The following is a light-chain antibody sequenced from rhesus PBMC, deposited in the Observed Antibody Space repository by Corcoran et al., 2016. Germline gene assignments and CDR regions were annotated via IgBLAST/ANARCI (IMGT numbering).Light chain of an antibody. J-gene: IGKJ1*01. CDR1: QSVGRY. CDR3: QQSSNVWT. Sequence: TVVTQSPATLALSPGDRATLSCRASQSVGRYLAWYQQKPGQTPRLLIDSASSRATGIPARFRGSGSGTDLTLPISSLEPEDVGGYYCQQSSNVWTFGQGTKVEIK. V-gene: IGKV3-24*04. CDR2: SAS.